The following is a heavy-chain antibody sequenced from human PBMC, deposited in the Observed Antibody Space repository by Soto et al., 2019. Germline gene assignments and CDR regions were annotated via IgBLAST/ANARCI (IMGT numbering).Heavy chain of an antibody. Sequence: QITLKESGPTRVKPTQTLTLTCTFSGFSLSTSGVGVGWIRQPPGKALEWLALIYWDDDKRYSPSLKSRLTITKDTSKNQVVLTMTNMDPVDTATYYCAHRQVTFGGVIVNDYWGQGTLVTVSS. CDR1: GFSLSTSGVG. CDR3: AHRQVTFGGVIVNDY. CDR2: IYWDDDK. D-gene: IGHD3-16*02. V-gene: IGHV2-5*02. J-gene: IGHJ4*02.